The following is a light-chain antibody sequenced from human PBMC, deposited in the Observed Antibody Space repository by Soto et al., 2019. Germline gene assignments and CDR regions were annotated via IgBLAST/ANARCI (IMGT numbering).Light chain of an antibody. CDR3: NSYTNTAARV. CDR2: EVS. J-gene: IGLJ1*01. CDR1: SSDVGANNF. Sequence: QSALTQPASVSGSPGQSITISCTGTSSDVGANNFDSWYQQHPGKAPKLMIYEVSNRPSGISNRFSGSKSGNTASLTISGLQAEDEADYYCNSYTNTAARVFGTGTQLTVL. V-gene: IGLV2-14*01.